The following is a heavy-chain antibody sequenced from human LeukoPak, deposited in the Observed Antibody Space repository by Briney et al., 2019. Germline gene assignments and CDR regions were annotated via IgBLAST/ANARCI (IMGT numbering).Heavy chain of an antibody. J-gene: IGHJ5*02. CDR3: ARDPTMTEIWFDP. CDR2: IIPILGIA. V-gene: IGHV1-69*04. CDR1: GGTFSSYA. Sequence: ASVKVSCKASGGTFSSYAISWVRQAPGQGLEWMGRIIPILGIANYAQKFQGRVTITADKSTSTAYMELSSLRSEDTAVHYCARDPTMTEIWFDPWGQGTLVTVSS. D-gene: IGHD3-22*01.